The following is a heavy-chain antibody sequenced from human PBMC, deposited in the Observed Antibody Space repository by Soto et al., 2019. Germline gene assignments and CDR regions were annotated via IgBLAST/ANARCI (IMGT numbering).Heavy chain of an antibody. CDR2: IYYSGST. J-gene: IGHJ6*02. Sequence: SATLSLTCTVSGGSISSGGYSWSWIRQHPGKGLEWIGYIYYSGSTYYNPSLNSRVTISVDTSKNQFSLKLSSVTAADTAVYYCARVKVTPHYYYYGMDVWGQGTTVTVSS. V-gene: IGHV4-31*03. D-gene: IGHD4-4*01. CDR3: ARVKVTPHYYYYGMDV. CDR1: GGSISSGGYS.